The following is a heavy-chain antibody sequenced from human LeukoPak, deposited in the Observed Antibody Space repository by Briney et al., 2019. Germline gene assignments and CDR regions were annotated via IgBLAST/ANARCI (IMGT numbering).Heavy chain of an antibody. CDR3: AKREHVSRVVPASISSCCGMDV. Sequence: GGSLRLSCAASGLTFSSYAMRWVRQAPGKGLERVSPITDSGDTTYYADSVKGRFTISRDNSKNTLYLQMNSLRAEDTAVYYCAKREHVSRVVPASISSCCGMDVWGQGTTVTVSS. D-gene: IGHD2-2*01. CDR1: GLTFSSYA. J-gene: IGHJ6*02. CDR2: ITDSGDTT. V-gene: IGHV3-23*01.